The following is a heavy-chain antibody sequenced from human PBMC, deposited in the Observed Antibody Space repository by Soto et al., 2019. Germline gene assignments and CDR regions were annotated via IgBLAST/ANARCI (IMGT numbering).Heavy chain of an antibody. V-gene: IGHV3-23*01. J-gene: IGHJ6*02. Sequence: GGSLRLSCAASGFTFSNFVMRWVRQTPGKGLEWVSTITETGGDTYYTDSVKGRFTISRDNSKNTLYLQMSSLRAEDTALYYCTKASSDRHHMDVWGQGPTVTV. CDR3: TKASSDRHHMDV. CDR2: ITETGGDT. CDR1: GFTFSNFV.